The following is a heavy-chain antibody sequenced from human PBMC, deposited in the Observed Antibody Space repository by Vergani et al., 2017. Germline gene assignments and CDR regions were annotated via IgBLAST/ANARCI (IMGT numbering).Heavy chain of an antibody. V-gene: IGHV1-2*02. CDR3: ARVGGVYSSVAGAY. J-gene: IGHJ4*02. Sequence: QVQLVQSGAEVKKPGASVKVSCKASGYTFTGYYMHWVRQAPGQGLAWMGWINPNSVGTNYAQKFQGRVTMTRDTSISTAYMALSTLRYDDPAVYYCARVGGVYSSVAGAYWGEGSLVTVSS. CDR1: GYTFTGYY. D-gene: IGHD6-19*01. CDR2: INPNSVGT.